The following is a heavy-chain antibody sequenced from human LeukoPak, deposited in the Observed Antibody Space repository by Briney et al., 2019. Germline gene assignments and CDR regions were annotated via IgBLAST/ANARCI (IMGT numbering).Heavy chain of an antibody. J-gene: IGHJ4*02. Sequence: SGGSLRLSCAASGFTFSSYAMSWVRHAPGKGLEWVSAISGSGGSTYYADSVKGRFTISRDNSKNTLYLQMNSLRAEDTAVYYCAKGQRQWLVTSHFDYWGQGTLVTVSS. CDR2: ISGSGGST. CDR3: AKGQRQWLVTSHFDY. CDR1: GFTFSSYA. V-gene: IGHV3-23*01. D-gene: IGHD6-19*01.